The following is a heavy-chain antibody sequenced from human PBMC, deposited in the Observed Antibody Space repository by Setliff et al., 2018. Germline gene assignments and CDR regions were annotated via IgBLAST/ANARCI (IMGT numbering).Heavy chain of an antibody. CDR2: IYTSGST. CDR3: AREQWLDPPGYYYMDV. D-gene: IGHD6-19*01. V-gene: IGHV4-38-2*02. Sequence: SETLSLTCAVSAYSIRSDYYWGWIRRPPGKGLEWIGRIYTSGSTNYNPSLKSRVTMSIDTSKNQFSLKLNSVTAADMAVYYCAREQWLDPPGYYYMDVWAKGTTVTVSS. J-gene: IGHJ6*03. CDR1: AYSIRSDYY.